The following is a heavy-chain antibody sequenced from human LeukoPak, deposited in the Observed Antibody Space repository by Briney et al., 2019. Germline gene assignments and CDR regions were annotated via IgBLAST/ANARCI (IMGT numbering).Heavy chain of an antibody. CDR1: GYSFTGYY. D-gene: IGHD6-13*01. Sequence: ASVKVSCKASGYSFTGYYMHWVRQAPGQGLEWMGRINPNSGGTNYAQKFQGRVTMTRDTFISTAYMELSRLRSDATAVYYCARGRSSWYDLDYWGQGTLVTVSS. CDR2: INPNSGGT. V-gene: IGHV1-2*06. J-gene: IGHJ4*02. CDR3: ARGRSSWYDLDY.